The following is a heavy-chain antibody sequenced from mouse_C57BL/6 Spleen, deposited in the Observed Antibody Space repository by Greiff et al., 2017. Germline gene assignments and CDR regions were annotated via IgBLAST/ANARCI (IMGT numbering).Heavy chain of an antibody. Sequence: SGAELVRPGASVKLSCTASGFNIKDDYMHWVKQRPEQGLEWIGWIDPENGDTEYASKFQGNATITADTSSNTAYLQLSSLTSEDTAVYYCTTLRGYAMDYWGQGTSVTVSS. J-gene: IGHJ4*01. V-gene: IGHV14-4*01. CDR2: IDPENGDT. CDR3: TTLRGYAMDY. CDR1: GFNIKDDY. D-gene: IGHD1-1*01.